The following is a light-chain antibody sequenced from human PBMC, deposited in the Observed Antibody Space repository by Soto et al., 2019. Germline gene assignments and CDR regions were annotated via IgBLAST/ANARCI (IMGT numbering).Light chain of an antibody. CDR2: GPS. Sequence: EIVLTQSPGTLSLSPGETATLSCRASQSITNSHIAWYQQKPGQAPRLLIYGPSSRATGIPERFSGSGSGTDFTLSISRLEPGDFAVYYCHQFGNSPQTFGHGTKVEVK. CDR3: HQFGNSPQT. CDR1: QSITNSH. V-gene: IGKV3-20*01. J-gene: IGKJ1*01.